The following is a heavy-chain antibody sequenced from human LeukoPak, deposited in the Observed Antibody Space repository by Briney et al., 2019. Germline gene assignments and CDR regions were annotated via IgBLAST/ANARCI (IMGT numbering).Heavy chain of an antibody. D-gene: IGHD2-2*02. CDR2: IYHSGST. J-gene: IGHJ3*02. CDR3: ARRVLDCSSTSCYTGYAFDI. Sequence: SETLSLTCALSGYSISSGYYWGWIRQPPGKGLEWIGSIYHSGSTYYNPSLKSRVTISVDTSKNQFSLKLSSVTAADTAVYYCARRVLDCSSTSCYTGYAFDIWGQGTMVTVSS. CDR1: GYSISSGYY. V-gene: IGHV4-38-2*01.